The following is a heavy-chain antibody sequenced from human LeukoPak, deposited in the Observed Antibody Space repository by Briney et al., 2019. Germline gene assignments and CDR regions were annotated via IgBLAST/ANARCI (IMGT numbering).Heavy chain of an antibody. Sequence: PGGSLRLSCAASGFTFSSYSMNWVRQAPGKGLECVSSISNSSSSIYYADSVKGRFTISRDDAKNSLYLQMNSLRAEDTAVYYCARTATDTGEFDYWGQGTLVTVSS. V-gene: IGHV3-21*01. CDR3: ARTATDTGEFDY. D-gene: IGHD6-13*01. CDR2: ISNSSSSI. J-gene: IGHJ4*02. CDR1: GFTFSSYS.